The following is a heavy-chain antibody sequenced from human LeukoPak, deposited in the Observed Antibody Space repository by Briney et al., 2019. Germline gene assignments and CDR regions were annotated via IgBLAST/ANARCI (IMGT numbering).Heavy chain of an antibody. D-gene: IGHD2/OR15-2a*01. CDR3: ARQIFINYYYYMDV. CDR1: GGSFSGYY. Sequence: SETLSLTCAVYGGSFSGYYWSWIRQPPGKGLEWIGEINHSGSTNYNPSLKSRVTISVDTSKNQFSLKLSSVTAADTAVYYCARQIFINYYYYMDVWGKGTTVTVSS. CDR2: INHSGST. V-gene: IGHV4-34*01. J-gene: IGHJ6*03.